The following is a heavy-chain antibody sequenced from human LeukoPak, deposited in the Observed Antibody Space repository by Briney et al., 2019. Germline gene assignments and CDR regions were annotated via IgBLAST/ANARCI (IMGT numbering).Heavy chain of an antibody. D-gene: IGHD5-24*01. V-gene: IGHV3-21*01. J-gene: IGHJ4*02. CDR1: RFSFSSYS. Sequence: GGSLRLSCAASRFSFSSYSMNWVRQAPGKGLEWVSSISSSTSYIYYADSVRGRFTISRENAKNSLYLQMNSLRAEDTAVYYCAREKMATIDYWGQGTLVTVSS. CDR2: ISSSTSYI. CDR3: AREKMATIDY.